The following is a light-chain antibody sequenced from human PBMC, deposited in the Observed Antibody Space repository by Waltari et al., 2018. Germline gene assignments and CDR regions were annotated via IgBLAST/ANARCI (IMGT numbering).Light chain of an antibody. J-gene: IGKJ4*01. V-gene: IGKV2-40*01. Sequence: DIMMTQTPLSLPITPGEPASIYCRSSQSLLHTNGNTYLHWYLQKPGQSPQLLIYGGSNRASGVPDRFSGSGSGADFTLKISKVEAEDVGIYYCVQTIAFPVTFGGGTKVEIK. CDR1: QSLLHTNGNTY. CDR3: VQTIAFPVT. CDR2: GGS.